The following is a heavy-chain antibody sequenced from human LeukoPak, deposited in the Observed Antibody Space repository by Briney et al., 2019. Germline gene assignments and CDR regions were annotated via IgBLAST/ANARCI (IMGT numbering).Heavy chain of an antibody. CDR1: GYTFTSYG. CDR3: ARGGVRGVIITHFDY. D-gene: IGHD3-10*01. CDR2: ISAYNGNT. Sequence: ASVKVSCKASGYTFTSYGISWVRQAPGQGLEWMGWISAYNGNTNYAQKLQGRVTMTTDTSTSTAYMELRSLRSDETAVYYCARGGVRGVIITHFDYWGQGTLVTVSS. J-gene: IGHJ4*02. V-gene: IGHV1-18*01.